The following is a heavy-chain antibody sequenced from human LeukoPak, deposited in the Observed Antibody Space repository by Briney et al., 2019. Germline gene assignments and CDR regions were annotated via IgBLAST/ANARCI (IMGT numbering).Heavy chain of an antibody. CDR1: GWIFIKFL. CDR3: TSLGGLDY. CDR2: INADGSSV. J-gene: IGHJ4*02. Sequence: GGSLTLSCLASGWIFIKFLFHWVRQAPGKGLVWVSRINADGSSVSYADSVKGRFTISRDNAKNTLYLQMDSLRAEDTAVYYCTSLGGLDYWGQGTLVTVSS. D-gene: IGHD1-26*01. V-gene: IGHV3-74*01.